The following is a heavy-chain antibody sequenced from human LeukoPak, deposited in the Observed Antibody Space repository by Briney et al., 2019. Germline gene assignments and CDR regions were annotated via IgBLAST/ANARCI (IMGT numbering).Heavy chain of an antibody. Sequence: SETLSLTCAVYGGSFSGYYWSWIRQPPGKGLEWIGEINHSGSTNYNPSPKSRVTISVDTSKNQFSLKLSSVTAADTAVYYCARSRIQPPYYYYMDVWGKGTTVTVSS. CDR1: GGSFSGYY. CDR2: INHSGST. J-gene: IGHJ6*03. CDR3: ARSRIQPPYYYYMDV. V-gene: IGHV4-34*01. D-gene: IGHD5-18*01.